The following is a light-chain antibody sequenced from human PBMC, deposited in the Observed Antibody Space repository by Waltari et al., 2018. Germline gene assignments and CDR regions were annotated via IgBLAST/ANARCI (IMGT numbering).Light chain of an antibody. CDR2: GAS. J-gene: IGKJ2*01. CDR1: ERIYTNY. CDR3: QQYGTSPST. Sequence: EIVLTQSPGTLSLSPGERATLSCRTRERIYTNYLAWYQQKSGQAPRLLIYGASTRATGIPDSSRGGGSQTDFTLTINRLEPEDFEVYFCQQYGTSPSTFGQGTKVEIK. V-gene: IGKV3-20*01.